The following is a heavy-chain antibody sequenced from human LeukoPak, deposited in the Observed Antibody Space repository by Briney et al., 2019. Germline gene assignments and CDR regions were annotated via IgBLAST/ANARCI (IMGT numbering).Heavy chain of an antibody. CDR1: GFTFSSYA. CDR2: ISGSGGST. J-gene: IGHJ4*02. CDR3: AKDRWSGSYAICDY. V-gene: IGHV3-23*01. D-gene: IGHD1-26*01. Sequence: GSLILSCAASGFTFSSYAMSWVRQAPGKGLEWVSAISGSGGSTYYADSVKGRFTISRDNSKNTLYLQMNSLRAEDTAVYYCAKDRWSGSYAICDYWGQGTLVTVSS.